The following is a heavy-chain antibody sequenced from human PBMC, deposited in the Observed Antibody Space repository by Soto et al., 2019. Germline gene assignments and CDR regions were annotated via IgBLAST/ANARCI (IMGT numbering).Heavy chain of an antibody. D-gene: IGHD1-1*01. CDR2: IIPIFGTA. V-gene: IGHV1-69*13. CDR3: ARALGRSRDAFDI. Sequence: SVMVSCTASEGTFSSYAISWVRQAPGQGLEWMGGIIPIFGTANYAQKFQGRVTITADESTSTAYMELSSLRSEDTAVYYCARALGRSRDAFDIWGQGTMVTVSS. J-gene: IGHJ3*02. CDR1: EGTFSSYA.